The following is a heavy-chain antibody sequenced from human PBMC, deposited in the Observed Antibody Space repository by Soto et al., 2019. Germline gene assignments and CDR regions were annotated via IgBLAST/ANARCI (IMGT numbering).Heavy chain of an antibody. J-gene: IGHJ4*02. D-gene: IGHD3-22*01. CDR3: ARQFLAPYDSSGYYTSPDY. CDR1: GYSFTSYW. CDR2: IDPSDSYT. V-gene: IGHV5-10-1*01. Sequence: GESLNISCKGSGYSFTSYWISWVRQMPGKGLEWMGRIDPSDSYTNYSPSFQGHVTISADKSISTAYLRWSSLKASDTAMYYCARQFLAPYDSSGYYTSPDYWGQGTLVTVSS.